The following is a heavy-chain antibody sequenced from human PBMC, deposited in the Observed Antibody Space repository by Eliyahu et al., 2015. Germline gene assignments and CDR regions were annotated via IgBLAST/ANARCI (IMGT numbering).Heavy chain of an antibody. J-gene: IGHJ4*02. D-gene: IGHD4/OR15-4a*01. Sequence: QVQLQESGPGLVKSSETLSLTCXVXXGSVSSSSYYWXWIRQPXGKGLEWIGYIYYSGSTNYNPSLKSRVTISVDTSRNQFSLKLSSVTAADTAVYFCARDERSGRLWGIDSWSQGTLVTVSS. CDR3: ARDERSGRLWGIDS. CDR1: XGSVSSSSYY. V-gene: IGHV4-61*01. CDR2: IYYSGST.